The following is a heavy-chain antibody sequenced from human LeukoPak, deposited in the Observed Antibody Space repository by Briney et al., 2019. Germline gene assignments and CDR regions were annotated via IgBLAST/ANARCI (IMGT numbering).Heavy chain of an antibody. J-gene: IGHJ4*02. Sequence: PSETLSLTCTVSGGSLSSGSYYWSWIRQPAGKGLEWIGRIYTTGSTNYNPSLESRVTISVDTSKNQSSLKLSSVTAADTAVYYCARNGYNYAIDYWGQGTLVTVSS. D-gene: IGHD5-24*01. CDR1: GGSLSSGSYY. CDR2: IYTTGST. CDR3: ARNGYNYAIDY. V-gene: IGHV4-61*02.